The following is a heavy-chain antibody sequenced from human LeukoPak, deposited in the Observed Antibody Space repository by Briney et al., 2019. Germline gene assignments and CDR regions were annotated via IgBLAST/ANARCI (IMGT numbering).Heavy chain of an antibody. Sequence: GGSLRLSCAASGFIFSSYAMSWVRQAPGKGLEWVSAISGSGGSTYYADSVKGRFTISRDNSKNTLYLQMNSLRAEDTAVYYCAKEDGYYDFWSGSHYGMDVWGQGTTVTVSS. CDR1: GFIFSSYA. V-gene: IGHV3-23*01. CDR3: AKEDGYYDFWSGSHYGMDV. CDR2: ISGSGGST. D-gene: IGHD3-3*01. J-gene: IGHJ6*02.